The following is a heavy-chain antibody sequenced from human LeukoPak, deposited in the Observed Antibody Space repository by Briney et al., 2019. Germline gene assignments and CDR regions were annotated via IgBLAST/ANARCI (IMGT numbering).Heavy chain of an antibody. D-gene: IGHD3-10*01. CDR1: GYTFTGYY. V-gene: IGHV1-2*02. CDR2: INAKNGGT. CDR3: VRDVTRGGR. Sequence: ASVKVSCKASGYTFTGYYMHWVRQAPGQGLEWMGWINAKNGGTKYEQKFQGRVTMTRATSISTAYMELTSLRSDDTAVYYCVRDVTRGGRWGQGTLVTVSS. J-gene: IGHJ4*02.